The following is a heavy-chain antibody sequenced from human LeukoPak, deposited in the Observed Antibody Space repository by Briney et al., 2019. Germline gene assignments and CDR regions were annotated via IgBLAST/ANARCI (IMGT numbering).Heavy chain of an antibody. J-gene: IGHJ4*02. CDR3: AKDLTTVSY. CDR1: GFTFSSYG. Sequence: GGSLRLSCAASGFTFSSYGMHWVRQAPGKGLEWVSSISSGSRSIFYADSVKGRFTISRDNTKNSLYLQMNSLRAEDTAVYYCAKDLTTVSYWGQGTLVTVSS. V-gene: IGHV3-21*04. CDR2: ISSGSRSI. D-gene: IGHD4-17*01.